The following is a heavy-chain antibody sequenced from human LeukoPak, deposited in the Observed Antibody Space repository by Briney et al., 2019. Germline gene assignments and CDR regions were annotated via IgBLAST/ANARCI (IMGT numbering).Heavy chain of an antibody. J-gene: IGHJ4*02. CDR1: GGXISSGGYY. V-gene: IGHV4-31*03. CDR3: ARGNVWNYVFDY. CDR2: IYYSGST. Sequence: SETLPLTCTVSGGXISSGGYYWSWIRQHPGKGLEWIGYIYYSGSTYYNPSLKSRVTISVDTSKNQFSLKLSSVTAADTAVYYCARGNVWNYVFDYWGQGTLVTVSS. D-gene: IGHD1-7*01.